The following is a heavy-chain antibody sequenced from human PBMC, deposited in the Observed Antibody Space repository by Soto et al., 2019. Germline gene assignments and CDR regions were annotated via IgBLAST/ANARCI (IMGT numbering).Heavy chain of an antibody. J-gene: IGHJ6*02. CDR1: GFTFSDYY. D-gene: IGHD6-13*01. Sequence: QVQLVESGGGLVKPGGSLRLSCAASGFTFSDYYMSWIRQAPGKGLEWVSYISSSSSYTNYADSVKGQFTISRDNAKNSLYLQMHSLRAEDTAVYYCARDLSSSWFYYGMDVWGQGTTVTVSS. CDR3: ARDLSSSWFYYGMDV. CDR2: ISSSSSYT. V-gene: IGHV3-11*05.